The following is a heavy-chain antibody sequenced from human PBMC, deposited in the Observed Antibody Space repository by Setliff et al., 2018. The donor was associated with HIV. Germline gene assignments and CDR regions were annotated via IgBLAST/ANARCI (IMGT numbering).Heavy chain of an antibody. CDR2: ISPYSGQT. J-gene: IGHJ6*03. Sequence: ASVKVSCKSSGYSFGSYGINWVRQAPGQGLEWMGWISPYSGQTTYAQKFQGRVTMTADTSTNTVHMERRSLRSDDTAVYYCASCGSDYYMDVWGRGTTVTVS. CDR1: GYSFGSYG. CDR3: ASCGSDYYMDV. D-gene: IGHD5-12*01. V-gene: IGHV1-18*01.